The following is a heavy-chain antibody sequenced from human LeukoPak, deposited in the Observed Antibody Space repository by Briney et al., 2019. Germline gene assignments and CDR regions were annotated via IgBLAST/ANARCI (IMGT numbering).Heavy chain of an antibody. CDR1: GGSISSSY. D-gene: IGHD4-23*01. CDR2: IYYSVST. Sequence: PSETLSLTCTVSGGSISSSYWSWIRQPPGKGLEWLGYIYYSVSTNYNSSLKGRVTISLDTSKNQFSLKLTSVTAADTAVYYCARVLRGGNSGYAFDIWGQGTMVTVSS. J-gene: IGHJ3*02. V-gene: IGHV4-59*01. CDR3: ARVLRGGNSGYAFDI.